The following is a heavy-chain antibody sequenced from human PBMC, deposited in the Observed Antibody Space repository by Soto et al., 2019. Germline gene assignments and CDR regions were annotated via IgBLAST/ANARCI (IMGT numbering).Heavy chain of an antibody. CDR2: IYHSGST. Sequence: QVQLQESGPGLVKPSGTLSLTCAVSGGSISSSNWWSWVRQPPGKGLEWIGEIYHSGSTNYNPSLKSRVTISVDKSKNQFSQKLSSVTAADTAVYYSARSPRGYCSSTSCYVLDYWGQGTLVTVSS. J-gene: IGHJ4*02. V-gene: IGHV4-4*02. CDR3: ARSPRGYCSSTSCYVLDY. D-gene: IGHD2-2*01. CDR1: GGSISSSNW.